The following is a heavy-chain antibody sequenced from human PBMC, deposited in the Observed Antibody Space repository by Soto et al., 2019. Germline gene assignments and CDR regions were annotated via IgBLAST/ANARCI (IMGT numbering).Heavy chain of an antibody. J-gene: IGHJ4*02. V-gene: IGHV3-30-3*01. CDR3: ARGRATYSSSWYPPLAY. Sequence: QVQLVESGGGVVQPGRSLRLSCAASGFTFSSYAMHWVRQAPGKGLEWVAVISYDGSNKYYADSVKGRFTISRDNSKNTLYLQMNSLRAEDTAVYYCARGRATYSSSWYPPLAYWGQGTLVTVSS. D-gene: IGHD6-13*01. CDR1: GFTFSSYA. CDR2: ISYDGSNK.